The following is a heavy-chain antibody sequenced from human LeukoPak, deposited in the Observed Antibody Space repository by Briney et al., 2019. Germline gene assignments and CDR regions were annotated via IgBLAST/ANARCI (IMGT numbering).Heavy chain of an antibody. J-gene: IGHJ4*02. CDR1: GGTFSSYA. D-gene: IGHD3-16*01. V-gene: IGHV1-69*05. Sequence: ASVKVSCKASGGTFSSYAISWVRQAPGQGLEWMGGIIPIFGTANYAQKFQGRATITTDESTSTAYMELSSLRSEDTAVYYCARGVREYVRWGFDYWGQGTLVTVSS. CDR3: ARGVREYVRWGFDY. CDR2: IIPIFGTA.